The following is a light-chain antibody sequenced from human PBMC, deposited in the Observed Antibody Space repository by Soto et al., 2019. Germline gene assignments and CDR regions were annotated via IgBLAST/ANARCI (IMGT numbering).Light chain of an antibody. CDR1: QGISNF. J-gene: IGKJ1*01. V-gene: IGKV1D-13*01. CDR2: KAS. CDR3: QQYNNWPWT. Sequence: SPSSLSASVGNRVTITCRASQGISNFLAWYQQKPGKAPKFLIHKASILASGVPARFSGSGSGTEFTLTITSLQSEDFAVYYCQQYNNWPWTFGQGTKVDI.